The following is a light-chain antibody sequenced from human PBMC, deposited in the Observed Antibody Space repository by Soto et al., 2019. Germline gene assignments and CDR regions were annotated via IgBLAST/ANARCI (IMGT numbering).Light chain of an antibody. CDR2: GAS. Sequence: PGEGATLSCRASRGVSANYLAWYQQKPGQAPTLLIYGASIRAAGIPDRFSGSGSGTDFTLTIRRLEPGDFAVYYCQQYGSSPRTFGQGTKVDIK. J-gene: IGKJ1*01. CDR3: QQYGSSPRT. CDR1: RGVSANY. V-gene: IGKV3-20*01.